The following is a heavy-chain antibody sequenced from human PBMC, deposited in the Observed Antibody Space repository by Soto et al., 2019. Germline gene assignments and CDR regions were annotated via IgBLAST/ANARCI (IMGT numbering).Heavy chain of an antibody. V-gene: IGHV3-23*01. CDR1: GFSFRVNG. D-gene: IGHD6-19*01. Sequence: PGGSLRLSCEVSGFSFRVNGVSWVRRAPGKGLEWVATIGGTDGGTHYADSVKGRFTISRDNPKDTLYLQMNNLGAEDTALYHCARDRQYYFHYWGQGTLVTVSS. CDR2: IGGTDGGT. CDR3: ARDRQYYFHY. J-gene: IGHJ4*02.